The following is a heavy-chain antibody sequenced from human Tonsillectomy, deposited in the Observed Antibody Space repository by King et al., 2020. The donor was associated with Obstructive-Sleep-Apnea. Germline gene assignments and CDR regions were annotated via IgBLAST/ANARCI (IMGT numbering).Heavy chain of an antibody. CDR3: AREEDFRTY. J-gene: IGHJ4*02. D-gene: IGHD3/OR15-3a*01. Sequence: QLQESGTGLVKPSETLSLTCTVSGGSISSSSYYWGWIRQPPGKGLEWIGTIYYSGSTYYNPSLKSRVTISIDTSKNQFSLKLSSVTAADTAVYYCAREEDFRTYWGQGTLVTVSS. V-gene: IGHV4-39*07. CDR2: IYYSGST. CDR1: GGSISSSSYY.